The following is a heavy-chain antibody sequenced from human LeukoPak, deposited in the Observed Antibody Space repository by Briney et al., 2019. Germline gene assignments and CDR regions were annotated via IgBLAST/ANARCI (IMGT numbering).Heavy chain of an antibody. CDR2: ISGSGGST. CDR1: GFTFSSYA. CDR3: AKVTLRGVPGFDY. J-gene: IGHJ4*02. D-gene: IGHD3-10*01. Sequence: GGSLRLSCAASGFTFSSYAMSWVRQAPGKGLGWVSAISGSGGSTYYADSVKGRFTISRDNSKNTLYLQMNNLRAEDSAVYYCAKVTLRGVPGFDYWGQGTLVTVSS. V-gene: IGHV3-23*01.